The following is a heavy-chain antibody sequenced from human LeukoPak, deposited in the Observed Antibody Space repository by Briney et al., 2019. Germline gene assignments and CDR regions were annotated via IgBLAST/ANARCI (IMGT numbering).Heavy chain of an antibody. V-gene: IGHV3-9*01. Sequence: PGGSLRLSCAASGFTFDDYAMHWVRQAPGKGLEWVSGISWNSGSIGYADSVKGRFTISRDNAKNSLYLQMNSLRAEDTALYYCAKAPEYDSSGSLYYFDYWGQGTLVTVSS. CDR3: AKAPEYDSSGSLYYFDY. CDR2: ISWNSGSI. CDR1: GFTFDDYA. J-gene: IGHJ4*02. D-gene: IGHD3-22*01.